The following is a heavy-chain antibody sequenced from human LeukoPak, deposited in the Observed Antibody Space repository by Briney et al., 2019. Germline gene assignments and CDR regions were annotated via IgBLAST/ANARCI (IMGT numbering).Heavy chain of an antibody. V-gene: IGHV3-53*01. CDR3: AKTSGSPHYFDY. Sequence: GGSLRLSCAASGFTVSTNYMSWVCQAPGKGLEWVSVLYSGGSTYYADSVKGRFTISRDNSKNTLYLQMDTLRAEDTAVYYCAKTSGSPHYFDYWGQGALVAVSS. J-gene: IGHJ4*02. D-gene: IGHD3-10*01. CDR1: GFTVSTNY. CDR2: LYSGGST.